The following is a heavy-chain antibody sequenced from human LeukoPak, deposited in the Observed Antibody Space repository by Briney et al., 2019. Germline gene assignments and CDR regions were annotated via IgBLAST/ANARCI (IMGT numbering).Heavy chain of an antibody. CDR3: ASPRGYDSRDFDY. V-gene: IGHV3-48*04. CDR1: GFTVSSNY. J-gene: IGHJ4*02. Sequence: GGSLRLSCAASGFTVSSNYMNWVRQAPGKGLEWVSYISGTSSTIYYADSVKGRFTISRDNAKNSLYLQMNSLRAEDTAVYYCASPRGYDSRDFDYWGQGTLVTVSS. D-gene: IGHD5-12*01. CDR2: ISGTSSTI.